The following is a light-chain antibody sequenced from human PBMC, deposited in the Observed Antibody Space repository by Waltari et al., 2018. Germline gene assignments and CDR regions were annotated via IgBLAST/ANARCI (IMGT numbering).Light chain of an antibody. V-gene: IGLV2-23*03. Sequence: QSALTQPASVSGSPGQSITISCTGTSSDVGSYNLVSWYQQPPGKAPQLMIYEGSKRPSGVSNRFSGSKSGNTASLTISGLPAEDEADYYCCSYAGSSTFRVFGGGTKLTVL. J-gene: IGLJ2*01. CDR2: EGS. CDR3: CSYAGSSTFRV. CDR1: SSDVGSYNL.